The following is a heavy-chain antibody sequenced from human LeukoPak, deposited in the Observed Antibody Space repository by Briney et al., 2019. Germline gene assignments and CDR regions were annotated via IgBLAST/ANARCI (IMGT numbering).Heavy chain of an antibody. Sequence: GGSLRLSCTASGFTFRNYLMSWVRQAPGKGLECGAYIKEGGSDKNYVDSVKGRFTISRDNAKSSLYLQMNSLRVEDTAVYYCVRRTRSSSFWRQGPQHTVSS. CDR1: GFTFRNYL. D-gene: IGHD6-6*01. CDR2: IKEGGSDK. V-gene: IGHV3-7*01. CDR3: VRRTRSSSF. J-gene: IGHJ4*02.